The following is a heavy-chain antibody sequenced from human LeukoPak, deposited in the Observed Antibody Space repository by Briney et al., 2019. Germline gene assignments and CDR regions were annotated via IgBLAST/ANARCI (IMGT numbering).Heavy chain of an antibody. CDR3: AREATVTTSRYYYYYYMDV. J-gene: IGHJ6*03. V-gene: IGHV4-39*07. Sequence: SETLSLTCTVSGGSISSSSYYWGWIRQPPGKGLEWIGSIYYSGSTYYNPSLKSRVTISVDTSKNQFSLKLSSVTAADTAVYYCAREATVTTSRYYYYYYMDVWGKGTTVTISS. D-gene: IGHD4-17*01. CDR1: GGSISSSSYY. CDR2: IYYSGST.